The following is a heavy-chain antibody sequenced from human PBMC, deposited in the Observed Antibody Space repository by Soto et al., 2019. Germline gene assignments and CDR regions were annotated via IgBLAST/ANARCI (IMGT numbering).Heavy chain of an antibody. D-gene: IGHD2-15*01. V-gene: IGHV4-31*03. Sequence: QVQLQESGPGLVKPSQTLSLTCTVSGGSIGSGGYYWSWIRQHPGKGLEWIGYIYYSGSTYYNPSLKSRVTISVDTSKNQFSLKLSSVTAADTAVYYCARRCWWSDLEASTYAFDIWGQGTMVTVSS. CDR1: GGSIGSGGYY. J-gene: IGHJ3*02. CDR2: IYYSGST. CDR3: ARRCWWSDLEASTYAFDI.